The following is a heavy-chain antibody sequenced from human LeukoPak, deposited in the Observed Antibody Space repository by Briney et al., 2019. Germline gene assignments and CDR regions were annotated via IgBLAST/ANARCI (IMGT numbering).Heavy chain of an antibody. Sequence: ASVKVSCKASGYTFTGYYMHWVRQAPGQGLEWMGIINPSGGSTSYAQKLQGRVTMTTDTSTSTAYMELRSLRSDDTAVYYCASHSGWYGYWGQGTLVTVSS. V-gene: IGHV1-46*01. CDR2: INPSGGST. D-gene: IGHD6-13*01. CDR3: ASHSGWYGY. J-gene: IGHJ4*02. CDR1: GYTFTGYY.